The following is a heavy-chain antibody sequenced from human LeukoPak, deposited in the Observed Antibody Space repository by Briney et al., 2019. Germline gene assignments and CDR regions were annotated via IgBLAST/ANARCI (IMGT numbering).Heavy chain of an antibody. CDR1: GYTFTSYD. D-gene: IGHD3-22*01. V-gene: IGHV1-8*01. CDR3: ARLRGYYDSSGYYLYYFDY. CDR2: MNPNSGNT. J-gene: IGHJ4*02. Sequence: ASVKVSCKASGYTFTSYDINWVRQATGQGLEWMGWMNPNSGNTGYAQKFQGRVTMTRNTSISTAYMELSSLRSEDTAVYYCARLRGYYDSSGYYLYYFDYWGQGTLVTVSS.